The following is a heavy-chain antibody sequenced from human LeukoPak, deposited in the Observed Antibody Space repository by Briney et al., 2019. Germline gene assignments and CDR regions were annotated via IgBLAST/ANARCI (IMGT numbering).Heavy chain of an antibody. J-gene: IGHJ4*02. D-gene: IGHD2-2*01. CDR3: AARSGGLGYCSSTSCYPPFDY. V-gene: IGHV1-2*02. Sequence: ASVKVSCKASGYTFTGYYMHWVRQAPGQGLEWMGWINPNSGGTNYAQKFQGRVTMTRDTSISTAYMELSRLRSDDTAVYYCAARSGGLGYCSSTSCYPPFDYWGQGTLVTVSS. CDR2: INPNSGGT. CDR1: GYTFTGYY.